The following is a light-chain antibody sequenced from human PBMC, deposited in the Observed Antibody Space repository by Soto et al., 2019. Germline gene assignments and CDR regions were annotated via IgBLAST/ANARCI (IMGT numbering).Light chain of an antibody. CDR1: SSDVGGYNY. Sequence: QSALTQPRSVSGSPGQSVTISCTGTSSDVGGYNYVSWYQQHTGKAPKLMIYDVSKRPSGVPDRFSGSKSGNTASLTISGLQAEDEADYYCCSYAGSYTSFMVFGGGTKLTVL. CDR2: DVS. J-gene: IGLJ2*01. V-gene: IGLV2-11*01. CDR3: CSYAGSYTSFMV.